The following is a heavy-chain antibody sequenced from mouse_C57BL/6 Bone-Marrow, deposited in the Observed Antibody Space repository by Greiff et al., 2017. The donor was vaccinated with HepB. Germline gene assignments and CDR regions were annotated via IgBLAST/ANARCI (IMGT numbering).Heavy chain of an antibody. D-gene: IGHD1-2*01. CDR2: IYPRSGNT. CDR1: GYTFTSYG. CDR3: ARRLPFAY. J-gene: IGHJ3*01. V-gene: IGHV1-81*01. Sequence: VKLMESGAELARPGASVKLSCKASGYTFTSYGISWVKQRTGQGLEWIGEIYPRSGNTYYNEKFKGKATLTADKSSSTAYMELRSLTSEDSAVYFCARRLPFAYWGQGTLVTVSA.